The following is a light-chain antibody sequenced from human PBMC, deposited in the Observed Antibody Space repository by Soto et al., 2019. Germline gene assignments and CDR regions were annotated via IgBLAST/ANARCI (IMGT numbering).Light chain of an antibody. CDR1: QSIRSW. V-gene: IGKV1-5*03. CDR3: QQYNSYSLT. CDR2: KAS. J-gene: IGKJ4*01. Sequence: IQMTQSPSTLSACVGDRVTITCRASQSIRSWLAWYQQKPGKAPKLLIYKASSLESGVPSRFSGSGSGTEFTLTISSLQPDDFATYYCQQYNSYSLTFGGGTKVEIK.